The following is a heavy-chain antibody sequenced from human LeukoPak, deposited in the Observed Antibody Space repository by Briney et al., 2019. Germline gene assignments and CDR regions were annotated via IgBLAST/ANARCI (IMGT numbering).Heavy chain of an antibody. CDR3: ARDKASGWDNYYYYGMDV. V-gene: IGHV1-69*04. CDR2: IIPILGIA. Sequence: SVKVSCKASGYTFTGYYMHWVRQAPGQGLEWMGRIIPILGIANYAQKFQGRVTITADKSTSTAYMELSSLRSEDTAVYYCARDKASGWDNYYYYGMDVWGQGTTVTVSS. CDR1: GYTFTGYY. J-gene: IGHJ6*02. D-gene: IGHD6-19*01.